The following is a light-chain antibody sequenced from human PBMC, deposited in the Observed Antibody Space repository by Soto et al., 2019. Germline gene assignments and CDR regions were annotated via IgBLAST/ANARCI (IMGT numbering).Light chain of an antibody. CDR2: DAY. CDR3: QQYGSSPVS. V-gene: IGKV3-20*01. J-gene: IGKJ2*01. CDR1: QTVSSSS. Sequence: EIVLAQSPGTLSLSPGESATLSCRASQTVSSSSLAWYQQKPGQATRLLIYDAYRRASGIPDRFRAGGSGTDFTFTISRLEPEYFAVYYCQQYGSSPVSFGQGTKVEIK.